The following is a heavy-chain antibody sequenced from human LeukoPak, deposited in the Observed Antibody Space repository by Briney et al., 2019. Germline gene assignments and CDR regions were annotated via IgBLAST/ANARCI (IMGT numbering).Heavy chain of an antibody. CDR2: IYYSGST. V-gene: IGHV4-59*01. CDR1: GGSISSYY. D-gene: IGHD3-10*01. Sequence: PSETLSLTCTVSGGSISSYYWSWIRQPPGKGLEWIGYIYYSGSTNYNPSLKSRVTISVDTSKNQFSLKLSSVTAVDTAVYYCARDGGRRYYGSGSYYNRQYYYYGMDVWGKGTTVTVSS. J-gene: IGHJ6*04. CDR3: ARDGGRRYYGSGSYYNRQYYYYGMDV.